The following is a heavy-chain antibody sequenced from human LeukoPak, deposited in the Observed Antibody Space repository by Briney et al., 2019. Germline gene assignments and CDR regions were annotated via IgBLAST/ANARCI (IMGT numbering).Heavy chain of an antibody. CDR2: IYYSGST. CDR1: GGSISSSSYY. J-gene: IGHJ6*02. CDR3: GRHGYSYGYIFYYGMDV. V-gene: IGHV4-39*01. Sequence: PSETLSLTCTVSGGSISSSSYYWGWIRQPPGKGREWIGSIYYSGSTYYNPSLKSRVTISVDTSKNQFSLKLSSVTAADTAVYYCGRHGYSYGYIFYYGMDVWGQGTTVTVSS. D-gene: IGHD5-18*01.